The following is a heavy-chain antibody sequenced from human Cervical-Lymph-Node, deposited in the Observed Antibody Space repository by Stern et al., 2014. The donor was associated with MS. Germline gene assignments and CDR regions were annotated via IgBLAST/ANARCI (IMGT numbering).Heavy chain of an antibody. Sequence: QVQLMQSVAEVKQPVASVRVSCKASGYTFTTYGISWVRQAPGQVLEWMGWISTNNNNSHYAQKFQGRLTMTTDTSTSTAYMELRSLRSDDTSLYYCARELQHPDYWGQGTLVTVSS. CDR3: ARELQHPDY. D-gene: IGHD1-1*01. J-gene: IGHJ4*02. V-gene: IGHV1-18*01. CDR2: ISTNNNNS. CDR1: GYTFTTYG.